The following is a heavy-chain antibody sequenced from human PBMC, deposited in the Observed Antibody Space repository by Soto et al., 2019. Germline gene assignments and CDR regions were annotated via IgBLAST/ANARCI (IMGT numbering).Heavy chain of an antibody. CDR3: AKGGTYYDFWSGSLAYMYV. V-gene: IGHV3-30*18. CDR1: GITFSSYG. J-gene: IGHJ6*03. CDR2: ISYDGSNK. D-gene: IGHD3-3*01. Sequence: GGSLRLSCAASGITFSSYGMHWVRQAPGKGLEWVAVISYDGSNKYYADSVKGRFTISRDNSKNTLYLQMNSLRAEDTAVYYCAKGGTYYDFWSGSLAYMYVWGKGTTVTVSS.